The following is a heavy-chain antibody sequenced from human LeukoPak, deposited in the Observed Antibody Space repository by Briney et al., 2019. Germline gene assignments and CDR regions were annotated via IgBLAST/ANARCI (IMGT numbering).Heavy chain of an antibody. V-gene: IGHV3-7*05. CDR2: IKQDGSEK. D-gene: IGHD3-3*01. J-gene: IGHJ4*02. Sequence: PGGSLRLSCAASGXTFSSYWMSWVRQAPGKGLEWVANIKQDGSEKYYVDSVKGRFTISRDNAKNSLYLQMNSLRAEDTAVYYCARENYDFWSGSYDYWGQGTLVTVSS. CDR3: ARENYDFWSGSYDY. CDR1: GXTFSSYW.